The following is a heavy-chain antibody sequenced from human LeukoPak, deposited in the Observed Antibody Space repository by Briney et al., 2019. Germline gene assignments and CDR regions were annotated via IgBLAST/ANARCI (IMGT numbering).Heavy chain of an antibody. J-gene: IGHJ4*02. CDR1: GYTFTVYY. CDR2: INPNSGGT. CDR3: SRSSRDGYNYVYEY. V-gene: IGHV1-2*02. D-gene: IGHD5-24*01. Sequence: ASVKVSCKASGYTFTVYYMHWVRQAPGQGLEWMGWINPNSGGTNYAQNFQGRVTMTRDTSISTAYMELSRLRSDDTAVYYCSRSSRDGYNYVYEYWGKGTLVTVSS.